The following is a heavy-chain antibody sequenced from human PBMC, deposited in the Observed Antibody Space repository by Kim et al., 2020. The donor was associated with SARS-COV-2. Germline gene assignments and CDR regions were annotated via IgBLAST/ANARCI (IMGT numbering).Heavy chain of an antibody. CDR3: AKEGGWYTIDY. CDR1: GFTFSSYG. D-gene: IGHD6-19*01. CDR2: ISYDGSNK. V-gene: IGHV3-30*18. Sequence: GGSLRLSCAASGFTFSSYGMHWVRQAPGKGLEWVAVISYDGSNKYYADSVKGRFTISRDNSKNTLYLQMNSLRAEDTAVYYCAKEGGWYTIDYWGQGTLVTVSS. J-gene: IGHJ4*02.